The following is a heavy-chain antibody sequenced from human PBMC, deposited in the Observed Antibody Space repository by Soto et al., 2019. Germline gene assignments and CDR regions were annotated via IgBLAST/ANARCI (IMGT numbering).Heavy chain of an antibody. D-gene: IGHD1-20*01. CDR3: ASDPNTITGTTSSADFQH. CDR2: IIPLLGIT. J-gene: IGHJ1*01. V-gene: IGHV1-69*01. Sequence: QAQLMQSGAEVKKPGSSVKVSCRASGGTFSGYAINWVRQAPGQGLEWMGGIIPLLGITDYGQKFQGRITIPADESTGTAYMHMRRLRSEDTAVYYYASDPNTITGTTSSADFQHWAQRTPVSLSS. CDR1: GGTFSGYA.